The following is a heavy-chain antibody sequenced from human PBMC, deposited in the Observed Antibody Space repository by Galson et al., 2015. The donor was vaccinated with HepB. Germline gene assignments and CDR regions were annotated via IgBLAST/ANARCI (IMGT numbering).Heavy chain of an antibody. CDR2: ISSSSSYI. Sequence: SLRLSCAASGLTFSSYSMNWVRQAPGKGLEWVSSISSSSSYIYYADSVKGRFTISRDNAKNSLYLQMNSLRAEDTAVYYCARAVGRGYDILTGYSPNWFDPWGQGTLVTVSS. CDR1: GLTFSSYS. J-gene: IGHJ5*02. D-gene: IGHD3-9*01. CDR3: ARAVGRGYDILTGYSPNWFDP. V-gene: IGHV3-21*01.